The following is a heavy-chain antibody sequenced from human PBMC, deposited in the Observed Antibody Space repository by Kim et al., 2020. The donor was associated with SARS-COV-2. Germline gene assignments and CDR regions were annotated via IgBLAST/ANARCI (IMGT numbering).Heavy chain of an antibody. V-gene: IGHV3-30*03. CDR1: GFTFSSYG. D-gene: IGHD1-26*01. CDR2: MSFDGRNE. CDR3: ARGPRWEIIPRTADY. J-gene: IGHJ4*02. Sequence: GGSLRLSCVASGFTFSSYGMHWVRQAPGKGLEWVALMSFDGRNEDYADSVKGRFTISRDNSKNTLYLQMNSLRPEDAAVYYCARGPRWEIIPRTADYWGQGTLVTVSS.